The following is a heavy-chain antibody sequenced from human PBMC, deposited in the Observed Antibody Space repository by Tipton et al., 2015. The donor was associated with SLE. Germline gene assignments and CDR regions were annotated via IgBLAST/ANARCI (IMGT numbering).Heavy chain of an antibody. CDR1: GGSITSHY. Sequence: TLSLTCNVSGGSITSHYWSWIRQPPGKGLEWIGYIDDSGNTDYTPSLKSRVTISVDTSKNQFSLKLSSVTAADTAVYYCASMIVVIPVEARRDGMDVWGQGTTVTVSS. CDR2: IDDSGNT. V-gene: IGHV4-59*11. D-gene: IGHD2-2*01. CDR3: ASMIVVIPVEARRDGMDV. J-gene: IGHJ6*02.